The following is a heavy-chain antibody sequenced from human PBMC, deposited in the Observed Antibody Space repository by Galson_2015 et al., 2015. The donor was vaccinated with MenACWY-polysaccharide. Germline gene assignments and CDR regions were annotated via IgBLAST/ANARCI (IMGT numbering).Heavy chain of an antibody. CDR1: GFTVSSNY. V-gene: IGHV3-53*01. CDR2: IYSGGST. Sequence: SLRLSCAASGFTVSSNYMSWVRQAPGKGLEWVSVIYSGGSTYYADSVKGRFTISRDNSKNTLYLQMNSLRAEDTAVYYCAREVAVAGTLAYYYYMDVWGKGTTVTVSS. D-gene: IGHD6-19*01. J-gene: IGHJ6*03. CDR3: AREVAVAGTLAYYYYMDV.